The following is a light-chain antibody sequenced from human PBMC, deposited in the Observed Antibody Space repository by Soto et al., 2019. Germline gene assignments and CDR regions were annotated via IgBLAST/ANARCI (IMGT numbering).Light chain of an antibody. Sequence: EIVMTQSPFTLSLSPGERATLSCRAGESVSSNLAWYQQKPGQAPRLLIYGASTRATGVPARFTGSGSGTEFTLTISSLQFDDSAVYYCQQYNNWWTFGHGTKVDIK. CDR3: QQYNNWWT. CDR1: ESVSSN. CDR2: GAS. V-gene: IGKV3-15*01. J-gene: IGKJ1*01.